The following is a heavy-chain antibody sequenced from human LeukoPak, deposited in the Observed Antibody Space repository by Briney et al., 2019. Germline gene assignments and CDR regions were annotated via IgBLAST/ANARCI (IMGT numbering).Heavy chain of an antibody. D-gene: IGHD7-27*01. V-gene: IGHV6-1*01. J-gene: IGHJ4*02. Sequence: SQTLSLTCAISGDSVSSDTAAWNWIRQSPSRGLEWLGRTYYRSKWNIDYAVSVKSRITITPDTSKNQFSLQLNSVTPEDTAVYYCARDGGPTGALNFDYWGQGTLVTVSS. CDR1: GDSVSSDTAA. CDR2: TYYRSKWNI. CDR3: ARDGGPTGALNFDY.